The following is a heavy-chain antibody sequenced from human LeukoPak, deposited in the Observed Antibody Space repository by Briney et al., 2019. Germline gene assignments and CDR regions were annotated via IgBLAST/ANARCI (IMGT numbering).Heavy chain of an antibody. CDR3: ARDLGVRFGGYGMDV. V-gene: IGHV1-69*06. CDR2: IIPIFGTA. J-gene: IGHJ6*04. Sequence: GASVKVSCKASGGTFSSYAISWVRQGPGQGLEWMGGIIPIFGTANYAQKFQGRVTITADKSTSTAYMELSSLRSEDTAVYYCARDLGVRFGGYGMDVWGKGTTVTVSS. D-gene: IGHD3-10*01. CDR1: GGTFSSYA.